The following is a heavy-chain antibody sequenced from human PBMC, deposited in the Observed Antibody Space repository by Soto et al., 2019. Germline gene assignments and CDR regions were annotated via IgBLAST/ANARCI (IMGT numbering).Heavy chain of an antibody. CDR2: ISAYNGNT. CDR3: ARGGPAPCCYYVMDG. CDR1: GYSFTTYG. Sequence: QVQLVQSGGEVKKPGASVKVSCKTSGYSFTTYGISWVRQAPGQGLEWMGWISAYNGNTNYAQKLQGRVTMTTDTSTSTAYMGLRSLRPVNTAVYYFARGGPAPCCYYVMDGGGHGRTVTVS. D-gene: IGHD1-26*01. J-gene: IGHJ6*02. V-gene: IGHV1-18*01.